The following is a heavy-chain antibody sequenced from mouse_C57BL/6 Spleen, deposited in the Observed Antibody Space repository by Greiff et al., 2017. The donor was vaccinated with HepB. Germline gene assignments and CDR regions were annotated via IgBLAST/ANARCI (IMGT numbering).Heavy chain of an antibody. Sequence: EVKLVESGGGLVKPGGSLKLSCAASGFTFSDYGMHWVRQAPEKGLEWVAYISSGSSTIYYADTVKGRFTITRDNAKNTLFLQMTSLRSEDTAMYYCASGGYFDYWGQGTTLTVSS. CDR2: ISSGSSTI. J-gene: IGHJ2*01. CDR3: ASGGYFDY. CDR1: GFTFSDYG. V-gene: IGHV5-17*01.